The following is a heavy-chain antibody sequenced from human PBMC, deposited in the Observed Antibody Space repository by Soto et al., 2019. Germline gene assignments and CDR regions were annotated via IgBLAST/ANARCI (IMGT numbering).Heavy chain of an antibody. CDR1: GGSFSGYY. J-gene: IGHJ6*02. Sequence: SETLSLTCAVYGGSFSGYYWSWIRQPPGKXLEWIGEINHSGSTNYNPSLKSRVTISVDTSKNQFSLKLSSVTAADTAVYYCARVGSGSYYNYYYYGMDVWGQGTTVTVSS. D-gene: IGHD3-10*01. CDR3: ARVGSGSYYNYYYYGMDV. CDR2: INHSGST. V-gene: IGHV4-34*01.